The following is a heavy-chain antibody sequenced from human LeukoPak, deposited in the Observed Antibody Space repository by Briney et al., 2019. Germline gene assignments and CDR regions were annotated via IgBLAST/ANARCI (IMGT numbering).Heavy chain of an antibody. CDR1: GFNFDNFA. Sequence: GGSLRLSCVVSGFNFDNFAMHWVRQPLGKGLEWVADISHDGRTKYYADSMKGRITISRDNSKNTLYLQMNSLRAEDTAVYYCAKDHGDGSLYYFDYWGQGTLVTVSS. CDR3: AKDHGDGSLYYFDY. CDR2: ISHDGRTK. J-gene: IGHJ4*02. D-gene: IGHD5-24*01. V-gene: IGHV3-30*04.